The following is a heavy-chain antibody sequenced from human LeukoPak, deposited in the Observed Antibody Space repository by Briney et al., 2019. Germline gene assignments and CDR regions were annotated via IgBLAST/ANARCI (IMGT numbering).Heavy chain of an antibody. CDR1: GVTFSTYA. J-gene: IGHJ6*03. CDR3: AKNRGAGSHYYYHMNV. Sequence: GSLRLSCAASGVTFSTYAMSWVREAAGKGGEWVSLISGSGGVTYYASSVKGRFTISRDNSNNTLYLQLNSLRVEDTAVYYCAKNRGAGSHYYYHMNVWGKGTTVTVSS. V-gene: IGHV3-23*01. D-gene: IGHD1-26*01. CDR2: ISGSGGVT.